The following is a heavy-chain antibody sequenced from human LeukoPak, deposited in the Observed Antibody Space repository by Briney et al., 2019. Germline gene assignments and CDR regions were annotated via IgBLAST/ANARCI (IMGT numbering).Heavy chain of an antibody. CDR1: GGSTSRYS. CDR3: ARALSGRRYFDL. CDR2: IYYSGST. V-gene: IGHV4-59*01. J-gene: IGHJ2*01. Sequence: PSETLSLTCTVSGGSTSRYSWNWIRQPPGKGLEWIGYIYYSGSTNYNPSLKSRVTISVDTSKNQFSLKLSSVTAADTAVYYCARALSGRRYFDLWGRGTLVTVSS. D-gene: IGHD1-26*01.